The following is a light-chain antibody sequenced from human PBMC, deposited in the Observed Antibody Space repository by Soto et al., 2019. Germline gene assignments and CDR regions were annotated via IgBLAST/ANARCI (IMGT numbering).Light chain of an antibody. CDR3: QSYDSSLSIVI. J-gene: IGLJ2*01. CDR1: SSNIGAGYD. CDR2: ANT. Sequence: QSALTQPPSVSGTPGQRVTISCTGSSSNIGAGYDVHWYQQVPGTAPKLLIYANTNRPSGVPDRFSASKSGTSASLAVTGLQAEDEADYFCQSYDSSLSIVIFGGGTKLTVL. V-gene: IGLV1-40*01.